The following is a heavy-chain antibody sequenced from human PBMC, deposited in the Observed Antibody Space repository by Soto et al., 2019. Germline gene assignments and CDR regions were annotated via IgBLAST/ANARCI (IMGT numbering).Heavy chain of an antibody. D-gene: IGHD2-2*01. CDR2: ISGGGGTT. J-gene: IGHJ4*02. V-gene: IGHV3-23*01. Sequence: GGSLRLSCAASGFTFSSHGMTWVRQAPGKGLEWVSVISGGGGTTFYADSVKGRFTISRDNAKNTLYLQVNSLRVEDTAVYYCARGVPNCSSSSCYFDFWGQGILVTVSS. CDR3: ARGVPNCSSSSCYFDF. CDR1: GFTFSSHG.